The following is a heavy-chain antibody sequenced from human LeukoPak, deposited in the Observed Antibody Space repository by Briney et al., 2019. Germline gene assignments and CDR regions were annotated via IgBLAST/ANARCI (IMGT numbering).Heavy chain of an antibody. J-gene: IGHJ4*02. CDR3: ARDAQGLRY. Sequence: GXLRLSCAXXXXXXSXXWMHXXRXAPXXGLVWVSRINGDGSSTSYLDSVKGRFSISRDNAKNTLHLQMNSLRAEDTAVYYCARDAQGLRYWGQGTLVTVSS. V-gene: IGHV3-74*01. CDR1: XXXXSXXW. D-gene: IGHD6-19*01. CDR2: INGDGSST.